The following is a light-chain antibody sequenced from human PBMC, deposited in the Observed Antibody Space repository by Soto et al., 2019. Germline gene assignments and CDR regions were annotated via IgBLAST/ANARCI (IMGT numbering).Light chain of an antibody. V-gene: IGKV3-20*01. CDR3: QEYYSSRT. CDR1: QSVSGTY. Sequence: EIVLTQSPATLSLSPGERDTHSCRASQSVSGTYLAWYQQKSGQAPRLLIYDASRRATGIPDRFSGSGSGTDFTLTISRLEPEDFAVYYCQEYYSSRTFGQGTKVDIK. CDR2: DAS. J-gene: IGKJ1*01.